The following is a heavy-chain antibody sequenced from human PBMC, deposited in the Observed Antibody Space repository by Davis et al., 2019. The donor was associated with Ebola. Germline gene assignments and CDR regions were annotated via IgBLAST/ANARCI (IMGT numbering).Heavy chain of an antibody. V-gene: IGHV4-4*02. J-gene: IGHJ4*02. D-gene: IGHD3-16*01. CDR1: GGRISSDNW. Sequence: MPSETLSLTCVVSGGRISSDNWWTWVRQPPGKGLEWIGEVYHTGSTNYKPTLKSRVTISVAKSKTQFSLWLDSVTAADTAVYYCARVIWGTYALDYWGQGALVTVSS. CDR3: ARVIWGTYALDY. CDR2: VYHTGST.